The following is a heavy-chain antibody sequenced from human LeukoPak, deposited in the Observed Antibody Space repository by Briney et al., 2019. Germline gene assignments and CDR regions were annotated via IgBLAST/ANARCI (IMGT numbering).Heavy chain of an antibody. J-gene: IGHJ4*02. V-gene: IGHV3-21*06. D-gene: IGHD1-1*01. CDR2: INGRGTYI. CDR3: ARSGREATEIDY. CDR1: GFTFSSYW. Sequence: GGSLRLSCAASGFTFSSYWMSWVRQAPGKGLEWLSYINGRGTYIDYAESLKGRITISRDNAQNSLYLQMNSLRVEDTAVYYCARSGREATEIDYWGQGTLVTVSS.